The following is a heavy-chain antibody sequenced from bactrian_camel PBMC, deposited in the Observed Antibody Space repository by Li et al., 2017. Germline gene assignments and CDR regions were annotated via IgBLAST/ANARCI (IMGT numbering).Heavy chain of an antibody. V-gene: IGHV3S40*01. CDR3: AAEWLGLTTMWTPSEYKY. CDR2: ISKSSKRT. J-gene: IGHJ4*01. CDR1: QFTFSSYD. D-gene: IGHD2*01. Sequence: DVQLVESGGGLVQPGGSLRLSCVASQFTFSSYDMAWVRQAPGKGLEWDSSISKSSKRTFYVDSVKGRFTISRDNAKRTLYLQMSSLKPDDTAVYYCAAEWLGLTTMWTPSEYKYWGQGTQVTVS.